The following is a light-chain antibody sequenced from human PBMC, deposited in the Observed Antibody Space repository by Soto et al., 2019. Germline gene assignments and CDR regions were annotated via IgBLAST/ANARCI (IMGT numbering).Light chain of an antibody. CDR3: QHYNRYSEA. V-gene: IGKV1-5*03. CDR1: QTISSW. Sequence: DIHMTHSPSTLSGSVGDRVTITCRASQTISSWLAWYQQKPGKAPKLLIYKASTLKSGVPSRFSGSGSGTEFTLTISSLQPDDFATYYCQHYNRYSEAFGHGTKVDIX. J-gene: IGKJ1*01. CDR2: KAS.